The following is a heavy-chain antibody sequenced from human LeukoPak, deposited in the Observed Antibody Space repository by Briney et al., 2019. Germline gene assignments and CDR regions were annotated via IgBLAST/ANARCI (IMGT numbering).Heavy chain of an antibody. V-gene: IGHV3-30*18. CDR2: ISYDGSNK. Sequence: PGGSLRLSCAASGFTFSSYGMHWVRQASGKGLEWVAVISYDGSNKYYADSVKGRFTISRDNSKNTLYLQMNSLRAEDTAVYYCAKDLIAVADYYFDYWGQGTLVTVSS. D-gene: IGHD6-19*01. CDR3: AKDLIAVADYYFDY. J-gene: IGHJ4*02. CDR1: GFTFSSYG.